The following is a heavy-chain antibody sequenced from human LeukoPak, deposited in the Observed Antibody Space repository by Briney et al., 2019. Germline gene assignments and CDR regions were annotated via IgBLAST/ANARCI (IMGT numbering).Heavy chain of an antibody. J-gene: IGHJ5*02. V-gene: IGHV3-23*01. CDR1: EFSVGSNY. CDR3: AKDLRYSSYP. Sequence: GGSLRLSCAASEFSVGSNYMTWVRQAPGKGLEWVSAISGSGGSTYYADSVKGRFTISRDNSKNTLYLQMNSLRAEDTAVYYCAKDLRYSSYPWGQGTLVTVSS. D-gene: IGHD6-13*01. CDR2: ISGSGGST.